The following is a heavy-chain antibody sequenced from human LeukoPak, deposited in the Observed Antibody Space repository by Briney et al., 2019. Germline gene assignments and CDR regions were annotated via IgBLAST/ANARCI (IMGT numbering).Heavy chain of an antibody. Sequence: ASVKVSCKASGYTFTSYGFSCVRQAPGQGLEWMGWISAYNGNTMYAQKLQGRVTMTTGTSTSTAYMELRSLRSDDTALYYCARDFRDCSSTSCHPWFDPWGQGTLVTVSS. D-gene: IGHD2-2*01. CDR2: ISAYNGNT. CDR3: ARDFRDCSSTSCHPWFDP. J-gene: IGHJ5*02. V-gene: IGHV1-18*01. CDR1: GYTFTSYG.